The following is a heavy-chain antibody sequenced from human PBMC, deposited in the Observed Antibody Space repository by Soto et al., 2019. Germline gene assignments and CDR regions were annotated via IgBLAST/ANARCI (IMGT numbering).Heavy chain of an antibody. CDR1: GFTFSSYA. CDR2: ISYDGSNK. J-gene: IGHJ4*02. D-gene: IGHD4-17*01. Sequence: GGSLRLSCAASGFTFSSYAMHWVRQAPGKGLEWVAVISYDGSNKYYADSVKGRFTISRDNSKNTLFLQMNSLRAEDTAVYYCARVGRLHYFDYWGQGTLVTVS. V-gene: IGHV3-30-3*01. CDR3: ARVGRLHYFDY.